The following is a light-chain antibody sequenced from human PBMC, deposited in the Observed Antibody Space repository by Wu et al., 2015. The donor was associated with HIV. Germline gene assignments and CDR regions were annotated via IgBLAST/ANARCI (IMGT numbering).Light chain of an antibody. J-gene: IGKJ1*01. Sequence: DIQMTQSPSTLSASVGDRVTITCRASQSISSWLAWYQQKPGKAPKLLIYKASSLESGVPSRFSGSGSGTEFTLTISSLQPDDFATYYCQQXNSLWTFGQGTKGEIK. CDR1: QSISSW. CDR3: QQXNSLWT. CDR2: KAS. V-gene: IGKV1-5*03.